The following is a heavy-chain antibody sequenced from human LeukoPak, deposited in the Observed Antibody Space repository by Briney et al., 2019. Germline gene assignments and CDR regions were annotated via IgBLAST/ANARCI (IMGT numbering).Heavy chain of an antibody. Sequence: PGGSLRLSCAASGFTFSNAWMSWVRQAPGKGLEWVGRIKSKSDGATADYAAPVKGRFTISRDDSKTTLFLQMNSLKAEDTAVYYCTPLSSTAVKYWGQGTLVTVSS. D-gene: IGHD4-23*01. CDR1: GFTFSNAW. CDR3: TPLSSTAVKY. J-gene: IGHJ4*02. CDR2: IKSKSDGATA. V-gene: IGHV3-15*01.